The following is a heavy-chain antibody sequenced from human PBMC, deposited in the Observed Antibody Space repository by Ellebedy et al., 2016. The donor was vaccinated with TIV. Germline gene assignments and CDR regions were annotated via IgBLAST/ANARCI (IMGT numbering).Heavy chain of an antibody. CDR3: AKGSASLRGVILDN. CDR2: ISYDGSHQ. Sequence: GESLKISCAASGFTFSTSGMHWVRQAPGKGLEWVAAISYDGSHQNYADSLKGRFTVSRDNSKNTLSLQMNSLRAEDTAIYYCAKGSASLRGVILDNWGQGTLVTVSS. D-gene: IGHD3-10*01. J-gene: IGHJ4*02. V-gene: IGHV3-33*03. CDR1: GFTFSTSG.